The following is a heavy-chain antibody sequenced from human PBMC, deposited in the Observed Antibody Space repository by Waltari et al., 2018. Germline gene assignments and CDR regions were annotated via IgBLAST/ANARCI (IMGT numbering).Heavy chain of an antibody. V-gene: IGHV4-59*01. CDR1: GGSISSYY. CDR2: IYYSGST. D-gene: IGHD3-10*01. Sequence: QVQLQESGPGLVKPSETLSLTCTVSGGSISSYYWSWIRQPPGKGLEWIVYIYYSGSTNYNPSLKSRVTISVDTSKNQFSLKLSSVTAADTAVYYCARASEFEGNAFDIWGQGTMVTVSS. CDR3: ARASEFEGNAFDI. J-gene: IGHJ3*02.